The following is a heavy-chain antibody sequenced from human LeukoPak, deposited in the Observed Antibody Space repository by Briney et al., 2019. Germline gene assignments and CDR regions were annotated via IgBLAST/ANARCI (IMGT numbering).Heavy chain of an antibody. V-gene: IGHV7-4-1*02. CDR2: INTNTGNP. J-gene: IGHJ4*02. D-gene: IGHD3-16*02. CDR3: ARAFQSLGGLSLPDY. CDR1: GYTFTGYY. Sequence: ASVKVSCKASGYTFTGYYMHWVRQAPGQGLEWMGWINTNTGNPTYAQAFTGRFVFSLDTSVGTAYLQISGLKAEDTAVYFCARAFQSLGGLSLPDYWGQGTLVTVSS.